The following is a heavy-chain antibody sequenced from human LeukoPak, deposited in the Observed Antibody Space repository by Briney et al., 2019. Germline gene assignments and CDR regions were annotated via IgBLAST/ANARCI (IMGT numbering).Heavy chain of an antibody. J-gene: IGHJ4*02. CDR3: AKGELGGGPIDY. D-gene: IGHD7-27*01. CDR1: GFTFDDYA. V-gene: IGHV3-9*01. Sequence: GRSLRLSCGASGFTFDDYAMHWVRQAPGKGLEWVSGISWNSGSIGYADSVKGRFTISRDNAKSSLYMQMNSLRAEDTALYYCAKGELGGGPIDYWGQGTLVTVSS. CDR2: ISWNSGSI.